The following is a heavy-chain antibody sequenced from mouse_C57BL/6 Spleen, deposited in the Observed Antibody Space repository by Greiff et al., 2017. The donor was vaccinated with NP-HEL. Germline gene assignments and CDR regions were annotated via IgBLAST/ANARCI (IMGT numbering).Heavy chain of an antibody. CDR3: ARDGYAMDY. CDR1: GYTFTSYW. D-gene: IGHD2-3*01. Sequence: VQLQQPGAELVRPGSSVKLSCKASGYTFTSYWMHWVKQRPIQGLEWIGNIDPSDSDTHYNQKFKDKATLTVDKSSSTAYMQLSSLTSEDSAVYYCARDGYAMDYWGQGTSVTVSS. CDR2: IDPSDSDT. V-gene: IGHV1-52*01. J-gene: IGHJ4*01.